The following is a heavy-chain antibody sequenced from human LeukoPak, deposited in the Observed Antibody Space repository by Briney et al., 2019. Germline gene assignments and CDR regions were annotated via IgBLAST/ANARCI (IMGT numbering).Heavy chain of an antibody. CDR1: GYSFTSYW. V-gene: IGHV5-51*01. CDR3: ARKQVGATIIQSFWFDP. Sequence: GESLKISCKGSGYSFTSYWIGWVRQMPGKGLEWMGIIYPGDSDTRYSPSFQGQVTISADKSISTAYLQWSSLKASDTAMYYCARKQVGATIIQSFWFDPWGQGTLVAVSS. D-gene: IGHD1-26*01. J-gene: IGHJ5*02. CDR2: IYPGDSDT.